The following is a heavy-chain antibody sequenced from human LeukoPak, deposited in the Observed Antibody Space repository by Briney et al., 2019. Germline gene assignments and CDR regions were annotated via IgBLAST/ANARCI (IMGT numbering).Heavy chain of an antibody. V-gene: IGHV3-7*01. J-gene: IGHJ4*01. Sequence: GGSLRLSCEVSGFTFTDYWMHWVRQAPGKGPEWVASIRQDGSEKTYVDSVKGRFTISRDNTKNSLSLQLNGLRAEDTAVYYCARDGTAAGLYFDLWGQGTLVTVSS. D-gene: IGHD6-13*01. CDR3: ARDGTAAGLYFDL. CDR2: IRQDGSEK. CDR1: GFTFTDYW.